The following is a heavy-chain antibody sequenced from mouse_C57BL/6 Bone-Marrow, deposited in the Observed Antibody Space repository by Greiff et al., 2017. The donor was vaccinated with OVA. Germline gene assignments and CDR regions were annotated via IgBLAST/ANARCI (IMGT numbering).Heavy chain of an antibody. J-gene: IGHJ2*01. CDR2: IHPNSGST. D-gene: IGHD4-1*01. CDR3: ARRGNWDVEYFDY. CDR1: GYTFTSYW. Sequence: VQLQQPGAELVKPGASVKLSCKASGYTFTSYWMHWVKQRPGQGLEWIGMIHPNSGSTNYNEKFKSKATLTVDKSSSTAYMQLSSLTSEDSAVYYCARRGNWDVEYFDYWGQGTTLTVSS. V-gene: IGHV1-64*01.